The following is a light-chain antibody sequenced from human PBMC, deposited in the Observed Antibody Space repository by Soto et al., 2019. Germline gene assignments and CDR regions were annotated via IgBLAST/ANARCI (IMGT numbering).Light chain of an antibody. CDR1: QSSGSNF. CDR2: ASS. Sequence: EIVLTDSPATLSLSRWERATLSCKTSQSSGSNFLAWYQHKPGQAPRLLIYASSNRATGIPDRFSSSASGTDFTLTINRLEPEDFALYYCQLYGISPHFGQGTRLEIK. J-gene: IGKJ5*01. V-gene: IGKV3-20*01. CDR3: QLYGISPH.